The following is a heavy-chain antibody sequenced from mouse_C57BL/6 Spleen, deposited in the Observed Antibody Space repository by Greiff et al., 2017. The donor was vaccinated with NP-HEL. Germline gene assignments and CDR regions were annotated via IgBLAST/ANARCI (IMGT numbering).Heavy chain of an antibody. V-gene: IGHV1-82*01. J-gene: IGHJ2*01. CDR3: ARIGYDYVFDY. Sequence: VQLQQSGPELVKPGASVKISCKASGYAFSSSWMNWVKQRPGKGLEWIGRIYPGDGDTNYNGKFKGKATLTADKSSSTAYMQLSSLTSEDSAVYFCARIGYDYVFDYWGQGTTLTVSS. CDR1: GYAFSSSW. CDR2: IYPGDGDT. D-gene: IGHD2-4*01.